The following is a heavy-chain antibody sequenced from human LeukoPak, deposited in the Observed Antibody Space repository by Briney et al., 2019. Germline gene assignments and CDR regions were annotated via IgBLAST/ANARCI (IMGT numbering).Heavy chain of an antibody. CDR3: AKDVQERVPAAYFDP. J-gene: IGHJ5*02. CDR1: GFTFSSYA. CDR2: ISGSGGST. Sequence: GGSLSLSCAACGFTFSSYAMSWVRQAPGKGLEWVSAISGSGGSTYYADSVKGRFTISRDNSKNTLYLQMNSLRAEDTAVYYCAKDVQERVPAAYFDPWGQGTLVTVSS. V-gene: IGHV3-23*01. D-gene: IGHD2-2*01.